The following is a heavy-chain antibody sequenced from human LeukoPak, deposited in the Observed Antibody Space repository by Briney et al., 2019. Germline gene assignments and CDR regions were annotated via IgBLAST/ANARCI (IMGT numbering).Heavy chain of an antibody. Sequence: ASVKVSCKASGGTFSSYAISWVRQAPGQGLGWMGGIIPIFGTANYAQKFQGRVTITTDESTSTAYMELSSLRSEDTAVYYCARSRYSYGPLYYYYYMDVWGKGTTVTVSS. V-gene: IGHV1-69*05. J-gene: IGHJ6*03. CDR2: IIPIFGTA. D-gene: IGHD5-18*01. CDR1: GGTFSSYA. CDR3: ARSRYSYGPLYYYYYMDV.